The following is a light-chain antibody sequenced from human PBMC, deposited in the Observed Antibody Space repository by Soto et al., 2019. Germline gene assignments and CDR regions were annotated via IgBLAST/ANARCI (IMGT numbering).Light chain of an antibody. Sequence: DIVMTQSPLSLPVTPGEPASISCRSSQSLLHSNGYNYLDWYLQKPGQSPQLLIYLGSNRASGVPDRFSGSGSGKDFTLNIRRVEAEDVGVYYCMQALQTPTYTFGQGTKLEIK. CDR3: MQALQTPTYT. V-gene: IGKV2-28*01. J-gene: IGKJ2*01. CDR1: QSLLHSNGYNY. CDR2: LGS.